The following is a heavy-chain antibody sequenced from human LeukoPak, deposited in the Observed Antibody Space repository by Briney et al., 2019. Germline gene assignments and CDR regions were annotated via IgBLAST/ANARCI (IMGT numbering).Heavy chain of an antibody. CDR1: GFTVSSNY. D-gene: IGHD6-13*01. CDR2: IYSGGST. V-gene: IGHV3-66*01. CDR3: ARAQGIPYFYGMDV. J-gene: IGHJ6*02. Sequence: GGSLRLSCAASGFTVSSNYMSWVRQAPGKGLEWVSVIYSGGSTYYADSVKGRFTISRDNSKNTLYLQMNSLRAEDTAVYYCARAQGIPYFYGMDVWGQGTTVTVSS.